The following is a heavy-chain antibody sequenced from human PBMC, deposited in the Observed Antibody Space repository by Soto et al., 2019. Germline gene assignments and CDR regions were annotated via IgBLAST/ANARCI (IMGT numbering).Heavy chain of an antibody. J-gene: IGHJ5*02. V-gene: IGHV3-48*01. CDR1: GSTFSSYD. CDR3: AKSTRLGYCSGGSCYPSFDP. CDR2: ISSSSSTI. D-gene: IGHD2-15*01. Sequence: AGGSLRLSCAASGSTFSSYDIHWVRQAPGKGLEWVSYISSSSSTIYYADSVKGRFTISRDNSKNTLYLQMNSLRAEDTAVYYCAKSTRLGYCSGGSCYPSFDPWDQGTLVTVSS.